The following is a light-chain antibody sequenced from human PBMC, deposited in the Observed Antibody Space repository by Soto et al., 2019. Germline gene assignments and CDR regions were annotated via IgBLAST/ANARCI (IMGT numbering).Light chain of an antibody. CDR3: QQYGSSPSYT. J-gene: IGKJ2*01. CDR1: QSVSSSY. CDR2: GSS. V-gene: IGKV3-20*01. Sequence: IVVTQSPGTLYLSPGERATLSSRARQSVSSSYLSWYQQKPGQAPRHLIYGSSSRATGIPDRFSGSGSGTDFTLTISRLEPEDLAVYYCQQYGSSPSYTFGQGTKLEIK.